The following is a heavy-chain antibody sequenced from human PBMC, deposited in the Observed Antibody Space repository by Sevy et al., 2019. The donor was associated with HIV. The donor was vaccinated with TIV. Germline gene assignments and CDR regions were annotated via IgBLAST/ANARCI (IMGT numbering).Heavy chain of an antibody. CDR1: GFTLSSYW. J-gene: IGHJ3*02. CDR3: AGQGGVLDVDTAMPDAFDI. V-gene: IGHV3-7*01. D-gene: IGHD5-18*01. CDR2: IKQDGSEK. Sequence: GGSLRLSCAVSGFTLSSYWMSWVRQAPGKGLEWVANIKQDGSEKYYVDSVKGRFSISGDNAKNSLYLQMNSLRVEDTAMYYCAGQGGVLDVDTAMPDAFDIWGQGTMVTVSS.